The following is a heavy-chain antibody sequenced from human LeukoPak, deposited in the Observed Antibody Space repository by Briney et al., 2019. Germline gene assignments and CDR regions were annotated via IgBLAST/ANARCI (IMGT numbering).Heavy chain of an antibody. D-gene: IGHD1-26*01. J-gene: IGHJ3*02. CDR3: ARHIYSGTDGDAFDI. CDR1: GGSISSSSYY. Sequence: SETLSLTCTVSGGSISSSSYYWGWLRQPPGKGLEWIGTIYYSGRTYYNPSLKSRVTTSVYTSKNQFSLRLSSVSAADTAVYYCARHIYSGTDGDAFDIWGQGTMVTVSS. CDR2: IYYSGRT. V-gene: IGHV4-39*01.